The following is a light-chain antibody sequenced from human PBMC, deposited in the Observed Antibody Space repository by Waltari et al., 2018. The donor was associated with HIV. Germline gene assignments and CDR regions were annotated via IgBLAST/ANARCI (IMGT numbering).Light chain of an antibody. CDR1: PSDIGGYDY. Sequence: QSALTQPASVSGSLGQSITISCTGTPSDIGGYDYDSWYQQHPGKAPKLLIYEVNNRPSGVRNRFSGAKSGNTDSLTIPGLQTEDEADYYCSSYTSTRNSYDFGTGTNVIVL. CDR2: EVN. J-gene: IGLJ1*01. V-gene: IGLV2-14*01. CDR3: SSYTSTRNSYD.